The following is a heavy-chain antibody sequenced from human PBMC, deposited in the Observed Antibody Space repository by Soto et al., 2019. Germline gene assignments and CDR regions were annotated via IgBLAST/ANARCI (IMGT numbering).Heavy chain of an antibody. D-gene: IGHD1-1*01. CDR1: RFTFGTYA. Sequence: EVQLVESGGGLVQPGGSQRLSCAASRFTFGTYAMSWVRQAPGKGPEWISVISDGGDTTYYADSVKGRFTISRDNSKNTLYLQVNSLRAEDTAVYYCAREGRDDRYFDLWGRGTLVSVSS. J-gene: IGHJ2*01. CDR2: ISDGGDTT. V-gene: IGHV3-23*04. CDR3: AREGRDDRYFDL.